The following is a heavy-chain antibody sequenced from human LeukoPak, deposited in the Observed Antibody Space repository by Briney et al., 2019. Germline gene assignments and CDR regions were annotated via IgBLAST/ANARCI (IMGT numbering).Heavy chain of an antibody. V-gene: IGHV4-39*01. J-gene: IGHJ3*02. CDR3: ARHEWCITNAFDI. Sequence: SETLSLTCTVSGGSISSSSYYWGWLRQPPGKGLEWIGSIYYSGSTYYNPSLKSRVTISVDTTKNQFFLKLSSVTAADTAVYYCARHEWCITNAFDIWGQGTMVTVSS. D-gene: IGHD2-8*01. CDR2: IYYSGST. CDR1: GGSISSSSYY.